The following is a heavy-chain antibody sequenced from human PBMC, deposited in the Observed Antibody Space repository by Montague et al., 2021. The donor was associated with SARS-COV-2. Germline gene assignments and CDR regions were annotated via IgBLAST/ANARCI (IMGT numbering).Heavy chain of an antibody. V-gene: IGHV4-39*02. Sequence: SETLSLTCTVSGGSISSSNYYWDWICQPPGKGLEWIGSIYDSGSTYYNPSLKSRVTISVDTSKNNFSLKLSSVTAADTAVYYCARRGRKLLPVATTIGGFDIWGQGTMVTVSS. D-gene: IGHD5-12*01. CDR2: IYDSGST. J-gene: IGHJ3*02. CDR1: GGSISSSNYY. CDR3: ARRGRKLLPVATTIGGFDI.